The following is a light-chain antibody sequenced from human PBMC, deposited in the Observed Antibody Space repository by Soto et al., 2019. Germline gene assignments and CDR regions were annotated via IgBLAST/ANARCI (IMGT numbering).Light chain of an antibody. Sequence: DIQMPQSPSPLSAFVGDRVTITCRASQSISSYLNWYHQKPGKAPKLLIFGASSLQSGVPSRFSGSGSGTDFTLTISSLQPDDFATYYCQQSYTTPWTFGQGNKVEL. V-gene: IGKV1-39*01. J-gene: IGKJ1*01. CDR2: GAS. CDR3: QQSYTTPWT. CDR1: QSISSY.